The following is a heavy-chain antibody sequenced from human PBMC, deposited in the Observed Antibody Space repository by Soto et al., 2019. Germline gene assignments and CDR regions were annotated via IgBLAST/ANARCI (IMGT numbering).Heavy chain of an antibody. CDR1: GFTFSSYA. Sequence: GGSLRLSCAASGFTFSSYAMSWVRQAPGKGLEWVSAISGSGGSTYYADSVKGRFTISRDNSKNTLYLQMNSLRAEETAVYYCAKRPNKEVYYMDVWGKGTTVTVSS. J-gene: IGHJ6*03. V-gene: IGHV3-23*01. CDR2: ISGSGGST. CDR3: AKRPNKEVYYMDV.